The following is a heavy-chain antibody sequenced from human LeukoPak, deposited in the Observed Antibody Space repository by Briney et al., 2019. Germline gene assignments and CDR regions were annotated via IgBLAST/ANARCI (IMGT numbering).Heavy chain of an antibody. Sequence: PSETLSLTCSVSGGSVSSRSCHWGWIRQPPGKGLEWIGSIYYSGNTYYNPSLKSRVTIPVDTSKDQFSLKLTSVTAADTAVYYCARSNGDYFAYIDYWGQGTLVTVSS. CDR1: GGSVSSRSCH. J-gene: IGHJ4*02. CDR2: IYYSGNT. V-gene: IGHV4-39*01. D-gene: IGHD4-17*01. CDR3: ARSNGDYFAYIDY.